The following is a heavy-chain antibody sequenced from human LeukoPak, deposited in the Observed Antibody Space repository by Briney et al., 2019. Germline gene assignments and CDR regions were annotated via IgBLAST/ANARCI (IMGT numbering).Heavy chain of an antibody. J-gene: IGHJ4*02. Sequence: GGSLRLSCAASGFTFSSYAMHWVRQAPGKGLEWVAVISWDGSNKYYPDSVKGRFTISRDNSKNTLYLQMNSRRAEDTVIYYCALYAGTTGYYFDYWGQGTLVTVSS. D-gene: IGHD4-17*01. V-gene: IGHV3-30-3*01. CDR1: GFTFSSYA. CDR3: ALYAGTTGYYFDY. CDR2: ISWDGSNK.